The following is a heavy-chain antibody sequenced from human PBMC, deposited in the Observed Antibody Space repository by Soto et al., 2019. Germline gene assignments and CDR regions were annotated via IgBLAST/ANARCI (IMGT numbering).Heavy chain of an antibody. Sequence: SETLSLTCTVSGGSISSYYWSWIRQPPGKGLEWIGYIYYSGSTNYNPSLKSRVTISVDTSKNQFSLKLSSVTAADTAVYYCARGYYYDSSGFRVWGQGTTVTVSS. D-gene: IGHD3-22*01. V-gene: IGHV4-59*01. CDR3: ARGYYYDSSGFRV. J-gene: IGHJ6*02. CDR1: GGSISSYY. CDR2: IYYSGST.